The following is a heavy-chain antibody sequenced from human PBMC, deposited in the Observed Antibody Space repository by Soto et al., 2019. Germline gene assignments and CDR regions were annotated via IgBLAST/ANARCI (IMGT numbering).Heavy chain of an antibody. D-gene: IGHD6-13*01. V-gene: IGHV4-59*01. CDR1: GGSISSYY. CDR2: IYYSGST. J-gene: IGHJ6*02. CDR3: ASSSPYSSSWYALSDYYYYGMDV. Sequence: PSETLSLTCTVSGGSISSYYWSWIRQPPGKGLEWIGYIYYSGSTNYNPSLKSRVTISVDTSKNQFSLKLSSVTAADTAVYYCASSSPYSSSWYALSDYYYYGMDVWGQGTTVTVSS.